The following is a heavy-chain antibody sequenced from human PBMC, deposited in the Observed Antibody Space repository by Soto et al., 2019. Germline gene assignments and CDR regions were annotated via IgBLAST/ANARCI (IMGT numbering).Heavy chain of an antibody. CDR3: AAPMVRGVPLDY. D-gene: IGHD3-10*01. V-gene: IGHV4-39*01. Sequence: SETLSLTCTVSGGSISSSSYYWGWIRQPPGKGLEWIGSIYYSGSTYYNPSLKSRVTISVDTSKNQFSLKLSSVTAADTAVYYCAAPMVRGVPLDYWGQGTLVTVSS. J-gene: IGHJ4*02. CDR2: IYYSGST. CDR1: GGSISSSSYY.